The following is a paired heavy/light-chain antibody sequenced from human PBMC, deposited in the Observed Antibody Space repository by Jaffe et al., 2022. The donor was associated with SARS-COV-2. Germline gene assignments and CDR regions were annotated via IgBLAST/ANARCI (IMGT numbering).Heavy chain of an antibody. D-gene: IGHD3-22*01. Sequence: QVQLVQSGAEVKKPGASVKVSCKASGYTFTNYYIHWVRQAPGQGLEWMGIINPSDSNANYAQRFQGRVTMTRDTSTSTVHMELSSLRSEDTAIYYCARSGSSETGGYYPWFDPWGQGTLVTVSS. V-gene: IGHV1-46*01. J-gene: IGHJ5*02. CDR1: GYTFTNYY. CDR3: ARSGSSETGGYYPWFDP. CDR2: INPSDSNA.
Light chain of an antibody. Sequence: EIVMTQSPATLSVSPGERATLSCRASRSLSINLAWYQQKPGQAPRLLIYGAFTRATGIPARFSGSGSGTEFILTISSLQSEDFAVYYCQQYNNWPLTFGGGTKVEIK. CDR2: GAF. CDR1: RSLSIN. J-gene: IGKJ4*01. V-gene: IGKV3-15*01. CDR3: QQYNNWPLT.